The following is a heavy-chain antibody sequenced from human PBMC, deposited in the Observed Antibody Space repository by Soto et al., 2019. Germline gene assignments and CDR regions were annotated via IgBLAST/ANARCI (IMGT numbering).Heavy chain of an antibody. J-gene: IGHJ4*02. D-gene: IGHD3-10*01. V-gene: IGHV1-18*04. CDR3: ATELGENPASPFDA. CDR2: ISAYNGNT. Sequence: ASVKVSCKASGYTFTSYGISWVRQAPGQGLEWMGWISAYNGNTNYAQKLQGRVTITTDTSTSTAYMELRSLRSDDTAVYFCATELGENPASPFDAWGQGTLVTVSS. CDR1: GYTFTSYG.